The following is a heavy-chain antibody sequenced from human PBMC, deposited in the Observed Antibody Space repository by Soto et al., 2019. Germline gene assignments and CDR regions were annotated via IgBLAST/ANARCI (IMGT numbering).Heavy chain of an antibody. CDR1: GFTLSDHY. J-gene: IGHJ6*02. V-gene: IGHV3-72*01. Sequence: GGSLRLSCAASGFTLSDHYMDWVRQAPGRGLEWVGRSRNKANSYTTEYAASVKGRFTISRDDSKNSLYLHMNSLKTEDTAVYYCAANGGSPNKYFYYPMDVWGQGTTVTVSS. CDR2: SRNKANSYTT. CDR3: AANGGSPNKYFYYPMDV. D-gene: IGHD2-15*01.